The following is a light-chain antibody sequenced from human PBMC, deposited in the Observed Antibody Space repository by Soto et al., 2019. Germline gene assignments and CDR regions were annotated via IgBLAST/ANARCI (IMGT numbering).Light chain of an antibody. CDR3: QQYNNWPPWT. V-gene: IGKV3-15*01. J-gene: IGKJ1*01. CDR2: DAS. Sequence: EIVMTQSPATLSVSPGERATLSCRASQSVSSNLAWYQQKPGQASRLLIYDASTRATDIPARFSGSGSGTEFTLTISSLQSEDFAVYYCQQYNNWPPWTFGQGTKVEIK. CDR1: QSVSSN.